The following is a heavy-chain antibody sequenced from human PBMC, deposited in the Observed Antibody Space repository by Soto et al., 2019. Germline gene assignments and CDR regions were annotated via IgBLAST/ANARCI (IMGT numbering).Heavy chain of an antibody. J-gene: IGHJ6*02. CDR2: IKSKTDGGTT. V-gene: IGHV3-15*07. CDR3: TTDVDTATDGMDV. CDR1: GFTFSNAW. Sequence: EVQLVESGGGLVKPGGSLRLSCAASGFTFSNAWMNWVRQAPGKGLEWVGRIKSKTDGGTTDYAAPVKGRFTISRDDSKITLYLQMNSLKTEDTAVYYCTTDVDTATDGMDVWGQGTTVTVSS. D-gene: IGHD5-18*01.